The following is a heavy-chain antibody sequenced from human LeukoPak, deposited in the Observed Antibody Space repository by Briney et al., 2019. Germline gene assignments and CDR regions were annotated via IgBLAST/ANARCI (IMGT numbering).Heavy chain of an antibody. Sequence: SETLSLTCGVTGDSISGYYWSWIRQPPGKGLEWIAYIYSSSGTSYNPSLKSRVTILVDTSKNQFYMKRSSVVAADTDVYKCARYGPASTHKHFDYWGQGTLVTVSS. CDR1: GDSISGYY. D-gene: IGHD2/OR15-2a*01. CDR3: ARYGPASTHKHFDY. J-gene: IGHJ4*02. CDR2: IYSSSGT. V-gene: IGHV4-59*01.